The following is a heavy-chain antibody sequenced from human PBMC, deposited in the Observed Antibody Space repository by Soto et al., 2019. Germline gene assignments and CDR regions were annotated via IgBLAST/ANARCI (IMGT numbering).Heavy chain of an antibody. Sequence: GGSLRDSCAASGVTLSNAWMNWVRQAPGKGLEWVGRIKSKTDGGTTDYAAPVKGRFTISRDDSKNTLYLQMNSLKTEDTAVYYCTTDGPSTSGGHRQTYGMDVWGQGTTVTVAS. J-gene: IGHJ6*02. CDR2: IKSKTDGGTT. D-gene: IGHD2-15*01. V-gene: IGHV3-15*07. CDR1: GVTLSNAW. CDR3: TTDGPSTSGGHRQTYGMDV.